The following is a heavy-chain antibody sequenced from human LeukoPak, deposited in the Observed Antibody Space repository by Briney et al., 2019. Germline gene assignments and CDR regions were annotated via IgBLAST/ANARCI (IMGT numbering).Heavy chain of an antibody. J-gene: IGHJ4*02. D-gene: IGHD2/OR15-2a*01. V-gene: IGHV3-48*01. CDR2: ISSSGSTK. CDR1: GITFSSYS. CDR3: ARGGLSIMGY. Sequence: TGGPLRLSCGASGITFSSYSMNWVRQAPGKGLEWVSYISSSGSTKYYADSVKGRFTISRDNARNSLYLQMNSLRAEDTAVYFCARGGLSIMGYWGQGTLVTVSS.